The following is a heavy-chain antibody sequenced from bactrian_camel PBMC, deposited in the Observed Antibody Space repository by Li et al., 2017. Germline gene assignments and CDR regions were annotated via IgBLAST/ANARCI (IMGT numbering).Heavy chain of an antibody. CDR1: GYIRGLYC. J-gene: IGHJ6*01. V-gene: IGHV3S6*01. D-gene: IGHD1*01. CDR2: IDSDGSL. CDR3: AARRDNSLCARPQLDRDFTY. Sequence: HVQLVESGGDSVEAGWSLRLSCVASGGYIRGLYCVTWFRQSAGKGREMVAGIDSDGSLIYADSAKGRFTVSKDNTKNTLYLQMNSLKPDDTAMYYCAARRDNSLCARPQLDRDFTYWGQGTQVTVS.